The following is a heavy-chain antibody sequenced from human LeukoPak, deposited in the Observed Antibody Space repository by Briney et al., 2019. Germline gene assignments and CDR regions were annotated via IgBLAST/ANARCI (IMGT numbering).Heavy chain of an antibody. D-gene: IGHD2-2*01. CDR1: GGSFSGYY. Sequence: SETLSLTCAVYGGSFSGYYWSWIRQPPGKGLEWIGEINHSGSTNYNPSLKSRDTISVDTSKNQFSLKLSSVTAADTAVYYCASHPLGYCSSTSCYPRWFDPWGQGTLVTVSS. J-gene: IGHJ5*02. CDR3: ASHPLGYCSSTSCYPRWFDP. CDR2: INHSGST. V-gene: IGHV4-34*01.